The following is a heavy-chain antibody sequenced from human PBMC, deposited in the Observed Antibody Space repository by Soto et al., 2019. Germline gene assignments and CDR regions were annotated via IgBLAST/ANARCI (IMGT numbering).Heavy chain of an antibody. V-gene: IGHV3-23*01. J-gene: IGHJ4*02. CDR3: AKSLGYCSSTSCLGAFDY. D-gene: IGHD2-2*01. CDR1: GFTFSSYA. Sequence: GGSLRLSCAASGFTFSSYAMSWVRQAPGKGLEWVSAISGSGGSTYYADSVKGRFTISRDNSKNTLYLQMNSLRAEDTAVYYCAKSLGYCSSTSCLGAFDYWGQGTLVTVSS. CDR2: ISGSGGST.